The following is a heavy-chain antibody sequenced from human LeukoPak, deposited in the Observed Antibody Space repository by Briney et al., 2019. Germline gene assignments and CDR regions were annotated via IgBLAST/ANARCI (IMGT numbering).Heavy chain of an antibody. CDR2: MNPNSGNT. Sequence: GASVKVSCKASGYTFTSYDINWVRQATGQGLEWMGWMNPNSGNTGYAQKFQGRVTMTRNTSISTAYMELSSLRSEDTAVYYCARGPWIGYCSGGSCYWFDYWGQGPWSPSPQ. J-gene: IGHJ4*02. CDR1: GYTFTSYD. D-gene: IGHD2-15*01. CDR3: ARGPWIGYCSGGSCYWFDY. V-gene: IGHV1-8*01.